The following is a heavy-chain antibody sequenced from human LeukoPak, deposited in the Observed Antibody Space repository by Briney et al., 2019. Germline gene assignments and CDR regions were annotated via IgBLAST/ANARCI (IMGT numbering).Heavy chain of an antibody. CDR2: ITGNSNYI. D-gene: IGHD4/OR15-4a*01. Sequence: PGGSLRLSCAASGFSFSDYTLNWVRQAPGKGLEWVSSITGNSNYIFYADSLKGRFTISRDNAENSVYLQMSSLRVEDTAVYYCARDATLVAFDYWGQGTLVSVSS. CDR1: GFSFSDYT. J-gene: IGHJ4*02. CDR3: ARDATLVAFDY. V-gene: IGHV3-21*01.